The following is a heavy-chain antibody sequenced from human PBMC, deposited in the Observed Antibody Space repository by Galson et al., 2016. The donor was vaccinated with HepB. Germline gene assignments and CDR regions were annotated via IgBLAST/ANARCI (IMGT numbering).Heavy chain of an antibody. Sequence: SVKVSCKAYGYIFTTSALNWVRQAPGQALEWMGWINTNTGHPTYAQGFTGRFVFSLDTSVSTAYLQISRLKVDDSAVYYCVKGTYDYDRSGPGFQHWGQGTQVTVSS. CDR2: INTNTGHP. V-gene: IGHV7-4-1*02. CDR3: VKGTYDYDRSGPGFQH. CDR1: GYIFTTSA. J-gene: IGHJ1*01. D-gene: IGHD3-22*01.